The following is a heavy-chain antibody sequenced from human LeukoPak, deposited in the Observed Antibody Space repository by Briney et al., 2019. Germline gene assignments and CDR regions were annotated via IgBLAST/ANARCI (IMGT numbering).Heavy chain of an antibody. CDR1: GFTVSSNY. CDR3: ARLPIVVITSGGY. CDR2: IYSDGST. J-gene: IGHJ4*02. Sequence: GGSLRLSCAASGFTVSSNYMTWVRQAPGEGLEWLSVIYSDGSTYYADSVKGHFTILRDNSKNTLYLQMNSLRAEDTAVYYCARLPIVVITSGGYWGQGILVTVSS. V-gene: IGHV3-53*01. D-gene: IGHD3-22*01.